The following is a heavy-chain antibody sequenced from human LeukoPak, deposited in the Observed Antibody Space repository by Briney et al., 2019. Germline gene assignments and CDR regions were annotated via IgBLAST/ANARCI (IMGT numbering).Heavy chain of an antibody. V-gene: IGHV3-23*01. CDR1: GFTFDDYA. D-gene: IGHD2-21*02. CDR3: AKCMSATGVCLNFDS. J-gene: IGHJ4*02. Sequence: PGGSLRLSCAASGFTFDDYAMSWVRQAPGKGLQWVSGISGRDDTTYYTDSPEGSTYYTNSAEGRFTISRDNSKNTVYLQIDSLGVEDTAVYYCAKCMSATGVCLNFDSWGQGILVTVSS. CDR2: ISGRDDTTYYTDSPEGST.